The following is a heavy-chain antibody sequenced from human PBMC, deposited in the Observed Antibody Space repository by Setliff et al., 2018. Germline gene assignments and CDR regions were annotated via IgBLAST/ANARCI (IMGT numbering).Heavy chain of an antibody. CDR1: GDSIRRGDY. CDR3: ARARDGIDFDYFDY. CDR2: IHHSGET. J-gene: IGHJ4*02. Sequence: SETLSLTCTVSGDSIRRGDYWSWIRQHPGKGLEWIGYIHHSGETFYNPSLRSRVTISVDTSKNQFSLKVTSLIAADTAVYYCARARDGIDFDYFDYWGRGTPVTVS. V-gene: IGHV4-31*03.